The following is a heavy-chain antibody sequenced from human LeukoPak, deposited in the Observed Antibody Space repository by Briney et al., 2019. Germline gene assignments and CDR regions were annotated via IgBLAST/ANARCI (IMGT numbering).Heavy chain of an antibody. V-gene: IGHV1-8*01. CDR2: MNPNSGNT. CDR1: GYTFTSYD. CDR3: ARGRRRAAAGHYYYYMDV. D-gene: IGHD6-13*01. J-gene: IGHJ6*03. Sequence: ASVKVSCKASGYTFTSYDINWGRQAPGQGLEWMGWMNPNSGNTVYAQKFQGRVTMTRNTSISTAYMELSSLRSEDTAVYYCARGRRRAAAGHYYYYMDVWGKGTTVTVSS.